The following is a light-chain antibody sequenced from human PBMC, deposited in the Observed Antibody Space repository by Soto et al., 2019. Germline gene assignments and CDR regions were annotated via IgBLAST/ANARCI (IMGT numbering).Light chain of an antibody. CDR1: QGISSR. V-gene: IGKV1-12*01. J-gene: IGKJ1*01. Sequence: DIQMTQSPSSVSASVGDRVTITCRASQGISSRVAWYHQKPGTPPKLLIYAASTLQSGVPSRFSGSGSGTDFTLTISSLQPEDFATYYCRQANNFPWTFGQGTKVAIK. CDR3: RQANNFPWT. CDR2: AAS.